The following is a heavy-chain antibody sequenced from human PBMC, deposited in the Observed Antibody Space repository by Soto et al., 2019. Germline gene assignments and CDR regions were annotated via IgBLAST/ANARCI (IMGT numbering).Heavy chain of an antibody. CDR1: GGFFSGYY. Sequence: SETLSLTCAVYGGFFSGYYWSWIRQPPWKGLEWIGEINHSGSTNYNPSLKSRVTISVDTSKNQFSLKLSSVTAADTAVYYCARRRSGSGLGYYYYYGMDVWGQGTTVTVSS. V-gene: IGHV4-34*01. D-gene: IGHD3-10*01. CDR2: INHSGST. CDR3: ARRRSGSGLGYYYYYGMDV. J-gene: IGHJ6*02.